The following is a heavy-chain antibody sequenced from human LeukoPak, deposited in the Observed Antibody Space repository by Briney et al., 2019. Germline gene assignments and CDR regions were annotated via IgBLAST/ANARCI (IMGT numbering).Heavy chain of an antibody. J-gene: IGHJ5*02. V-gene: IGHV4-39*07. CDR1: GGSISSSSYY. CDR2: IYYSGST. D-gene: IGHD3-3*01. Sequence: PSETLSLTCTVSGGSISSSSYYWGWIRQPPGKGLEWIGSIYYSGSTYYNPSLKSRVTISVDTSKNQFSLKLSSVTAADTAVYYCARIFGVVKEGDDPWGQGTLVTVSS. CDR3: ARIFGVVKEGDDP.